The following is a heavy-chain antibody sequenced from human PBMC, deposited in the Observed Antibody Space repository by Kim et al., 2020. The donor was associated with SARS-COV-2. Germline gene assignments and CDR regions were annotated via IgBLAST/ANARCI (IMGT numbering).Heavy chain of an antibody. Sequence: SLKRRVTISVDTSKNQFSLKLSSVTAADTAVYYCASCYDILTGYYRTFDYWGQGTLVTVSS. CDR3: ASCYDILTGYYRTFDY. D-gene: IGHD3-9*01. V-gene: IGHV4-39*01. J-gene: IGHJ4*02.